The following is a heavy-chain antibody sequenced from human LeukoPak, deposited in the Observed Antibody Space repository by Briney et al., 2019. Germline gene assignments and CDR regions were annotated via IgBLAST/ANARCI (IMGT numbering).Heavy chain of an antibody. V-gene: IGHV3-74*01. J-gene: IGHJ4*02. D-gene: IGHD2-15*01. CDR2: INSDGSST. Sequence: GGSLRLSCAASGFAFSSYWMHWVRQAPGKGLVWVSHINSDGSSTSYADSVKGRFTISRDNAKNTLYLQMNSLRAEDTAVYYCARGSFKGSGGSSIHLFNYWGQGTLVTVSS. CDR3: ARGSFKGSGGSSIHLFNY. CDR1: GFAFSSYW.